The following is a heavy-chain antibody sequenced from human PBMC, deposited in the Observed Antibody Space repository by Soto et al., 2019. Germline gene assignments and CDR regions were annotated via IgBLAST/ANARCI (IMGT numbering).Heavy chain of an antibody. Sequence: GASVKVSCKASGYTFTVYYMHWVRQAPGQGLEWMGWINPYNGNTNYAQKLQGRVTMTNXTSTSTAYMELRSLVSDDTAVYYCARGGYCSSPSCYTENAYYYGMDVWGQGTAVTVSS. D-gene: IGHD2-2*02. CDR2: INPYNGNT. J-gene: IGHJ6*02. V-gene: IGHV1-18*04. CDR3: ARGGYCSSPSCYTENAYYYGMDV. CDR1: GYTFTVYY.